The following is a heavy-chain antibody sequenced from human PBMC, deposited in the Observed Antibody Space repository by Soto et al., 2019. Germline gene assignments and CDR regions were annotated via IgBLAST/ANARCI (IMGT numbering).Heavy chain of an antibody. CDR2: INPNSGGT. CDR3: AKVRYSSQMGYYYGMDV. J-gene: IGHJ6*02. D-gene: IGHD6-19*01. V-gene: IGHV1-2*02. Sequence: ASVKVSCKASGYTFTGYYMHWVRQAPGQGLEWMGWINPNSGGTNYAQKFQGRVTMTRDTSISTAYMELSRLRSDDTAVYYCAKVRYSSQMGYYYGMDVWGQGTTVTVSS. CDR1: GYTFTGYY.